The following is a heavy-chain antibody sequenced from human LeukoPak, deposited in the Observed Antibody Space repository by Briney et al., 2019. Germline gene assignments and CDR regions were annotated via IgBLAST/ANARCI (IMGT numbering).Heavy chain of an antibody. CDR1: GFTFSTYD. CDR3: ARDDIGWEGLMDV. D-gene: IGHD1-26*01. J-gene: IGHJ6*02. Sequence: PGGSLRLSCAASGFTFSTYDMHWVRQATGKGLEWVSSIDTAGNTYYPASVKGRFTISRENAKNSLYLQMYSLRAGDTAVYYCARDDIGWEGLMDVWGQGTTVTVSS. CDR2: IDTAGNT. V-gene: IGHV3-13*01.